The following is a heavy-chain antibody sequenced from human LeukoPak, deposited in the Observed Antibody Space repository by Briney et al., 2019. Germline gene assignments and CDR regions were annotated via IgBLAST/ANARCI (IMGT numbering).Heavy chain of an antibody. CDR3: AKDSASLSTVYSYYWFDV. CDR1: GFTFDDYA. D-gene: IGHD3-22*01. J-gene: IGHJ5*02. CDR2: ISGDGGRT. V-gene: IGHV3-43*02. Sequence: PGGSLRLSCAASGFTFDDYAMHWVRQAPGKGLEWVALISGDGGRTYYADSVKGRFTISRDKSKNSLYLQMNSLTIEDSALYYCAKDSASLSTVYSYYWFDVWGQGTPVTVSS.